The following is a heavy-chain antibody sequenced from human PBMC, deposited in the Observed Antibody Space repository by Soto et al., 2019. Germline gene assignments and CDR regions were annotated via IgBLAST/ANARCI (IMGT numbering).Heavy chain of an antibody. J-gene: IGHJ4*02. D-gene: IGHD6-13*01. CDR1: GFTFSSYA. Sequence: EVQLLGSGGGLVQPGGSLRLSCAASGFTFSSYAMSWVRQAPGKGLEWVSAISGSGVSTYYADSVKGRFTISRDNSKTTLYLQMNSLRAEDTAVYYCAKENHYSSSWSEFDYWGQGTLVTVSS. V-gene: IGHV3-23*01. CDR2: ISGSGVST. CDR3: AKENHYSSSWSEFDY.